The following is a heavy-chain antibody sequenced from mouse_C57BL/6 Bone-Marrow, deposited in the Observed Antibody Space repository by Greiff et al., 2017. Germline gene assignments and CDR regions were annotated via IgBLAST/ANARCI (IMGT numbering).Heavy chain of an antibody. J-gene: IGHJ4*01. Sequence: QVQLQQSGAELVKPGASVKLSCKASGYTFTSYWMHWVKQRPGRGLEWIGRIDPNSGGTKYNEKFKSKATLTVDKPSSTAYMQLSSLTSEDSAVYYCAREGMVTNLPDYYAMDYWGQGTSVTVSS. D-gene: IGHD2-3*01. CDR1: GYTFTSYW. CDR3: AREGMVTNLPDYYAMDY. CDR2: IDPNSGGT. V-gene: IGHV1-72*01.